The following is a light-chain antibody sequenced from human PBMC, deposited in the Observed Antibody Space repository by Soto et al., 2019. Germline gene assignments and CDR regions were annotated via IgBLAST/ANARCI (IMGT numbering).Light chain of an antibody. V-gene: IGKV1-8*01. Sequence: ALRMTQSPSSLSASAGDRVAIACRASQDVGRYLAWYQQKPGQAPKLLIYGASTLQSGVPSRFSGGGSRTDFTLTISCLQSEDFATYYCQHYKNYPWTFGQGTKVEIK. CDR1: QDVGRY. CDR2: GAS. CDR3: QHYKNYPWT. J-gene: IGKJ1*01.